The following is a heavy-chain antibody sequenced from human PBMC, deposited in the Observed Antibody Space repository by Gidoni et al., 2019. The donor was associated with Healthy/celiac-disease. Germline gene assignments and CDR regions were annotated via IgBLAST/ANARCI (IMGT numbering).Heavy chain of an antibody. Sequence: QVQLQASVPGLVKPSETLSLTCTVSGGSISSYYWSWIRQPPGKGLEWIGYIYYSGSTNYNPSLKSRVTISVDTSKNQFSLKLSSVTAADTAVYYCARVVADYDWFDPWGQGTLVTVSS. CDR3: ARVVADYDWFDP. CDR2: IYYSGST. D-gene: IGHD2-15*01. CDR1: GGSISSYY. V-gene: IGHV4-59*01. J-gene: IGHJ5*02.